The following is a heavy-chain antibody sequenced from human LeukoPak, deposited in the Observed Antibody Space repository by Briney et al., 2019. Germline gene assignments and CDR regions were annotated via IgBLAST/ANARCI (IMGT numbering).Heavy chain of an antibody. CDR3: ARGLSSGLPFDY. J-gene: IGHJ4*02. CDR2: ISSSSIYI. CDR1: GXTFSSNN. Sequence: PGGSLRLSCAASGXTFSSNNMNWVRQAPGKGLEWVSSISSSSIYIYYADSVKGRFTISRDNAKKSLYLQMNSLRAEDTAVYYCARGLSSGLPFDYWGQGTLVTVSS. D-gene: IGHD6-19*01. V-gene: IGHV3-21*01.